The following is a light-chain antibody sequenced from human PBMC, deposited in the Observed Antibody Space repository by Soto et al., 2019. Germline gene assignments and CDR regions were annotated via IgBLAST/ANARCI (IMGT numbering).Light chain of an antibody. CDR3: QESYTSPAVS. CDR1: QNIDNY. Sequence: DIQMTQSPSSLSACLGDRVTITCRASQNIDNYLNWYQQKPGKAPKLLIYATSTLQSGVPSRFSGSGSGTEFTLTISSLQAEDFATYFCQESYTSPAVSFRAGPKVDIK. J-gene: IGKJ4*01. V-gene: IGKV1-39*01. CDR2: ATS.